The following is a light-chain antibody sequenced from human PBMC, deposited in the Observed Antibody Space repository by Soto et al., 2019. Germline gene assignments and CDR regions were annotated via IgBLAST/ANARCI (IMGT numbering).Light chain of an antibody. CDR3: SSYTSSSTPYV. V-gene: IGLV2-14*01. Sequence: QSALTQPASVSGSPGQSITISCTGTSSDVGGYNLVSWYQQHPGKAPKVMTYEVSYRPSGVSNRFSGSKSGNTASLTISGLQAENEADYYCSSYTSSSTPYVFGTGTKVTVL. CDR1: SSDVGGYNL. CDR2: EVS. J-gene: IGLJ1*01.